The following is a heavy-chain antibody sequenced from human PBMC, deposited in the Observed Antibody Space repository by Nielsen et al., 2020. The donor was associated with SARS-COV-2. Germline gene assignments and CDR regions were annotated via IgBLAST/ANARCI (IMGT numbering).Heavy chain of an antibody. D-gene: IGHD6-19*01. CDR2: ISTSSSYT. V-gene: IGHV3-11*03. Sequence: GESLKISCAASGFTFSDYYMSWIRQAPGKGLGWVSNISTSSSYTNYADSVKGRFTISRDNAKNSLYLQMNSLRAEDTAVYYCARTGYSSGWDSPVTRDFDYWGQGTLVTVSS. CDR1: GFTFSDYY. J-gene: IGHJ4*02. CDR3: ARTGYSSGWDSPVTRDFDY.